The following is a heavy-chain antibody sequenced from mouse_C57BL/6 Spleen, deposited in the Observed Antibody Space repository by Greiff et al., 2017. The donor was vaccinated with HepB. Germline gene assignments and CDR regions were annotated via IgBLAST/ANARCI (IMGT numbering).Heavy chain of an antibody. CDR1: GYSFTGYY. CDR3: ATNSYYGSSYWYFDV. J-gene: IGHJ1*03. CDR2: INPSTGGT. Sequence: EVKLVESGPELVKPGASVKISCKASGYSFTGYYMNWVKQSPEKSLEWIGEINPSTGGTTYNQKFKAKATLTVDKSSSTAYMQLKSLTSEDSAVYYCATNSYYGSSYWYFDVWGTGTTVTVSS. D-gene: IGHD1-1*01. V-gene: IGHV1-42*01.